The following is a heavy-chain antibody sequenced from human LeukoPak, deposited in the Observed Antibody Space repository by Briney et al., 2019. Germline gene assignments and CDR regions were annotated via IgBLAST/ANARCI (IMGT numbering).Heavy chain of an antibody. D-gene: IGHD3/OR15-3a*01. CDR1: GGTFSSDA. CDR3: ARGGGFDFWADYYYYMDV. V-gene: IGHV1-69*05. CDR2: IIPIFGTA. J-gene: IGHJ6*03. Sequence: ASVKVSCKASGGTFSSDAISWVRQAPGQGLEWMGGIIPIFGTANYAQKFQGRVTITTDESTSTAYMELSSLRPEDTAVYYCARGGGFDFWADYYYYMDVWGKGTTVTVSS.